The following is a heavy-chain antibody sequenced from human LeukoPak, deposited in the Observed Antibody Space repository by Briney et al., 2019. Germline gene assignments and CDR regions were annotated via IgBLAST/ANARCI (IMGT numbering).Heavy chain of an antibody. Sequence: PGGSLRLSCAASGFTFSSYEMNWVRQAPGKGLEWVSYISSSGSTIYYADSVKGRFTISRDNAKNSLYLQMNSLRAEDTALYYCARDMVGATGKFGYWGQGTLVTVSS. CDR1: GFTFSSYE. CDR3: ARDMVGATGKFGY. D-gene: IGHD1-26*01. J-gene: IGHJ4*02. CDR2: ISSSGSTI. V-gene: IGHV3-48*03.